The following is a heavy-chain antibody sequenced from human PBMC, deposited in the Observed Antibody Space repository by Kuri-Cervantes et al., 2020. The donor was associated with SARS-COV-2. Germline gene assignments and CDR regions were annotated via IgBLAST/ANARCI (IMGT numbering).Heavy chain of an antibody. V-gene: IGHV3-7*03. CDR1: GFTFSSYA. J-gene: IGHJ4*02. D-gene: IGHD1-26*01. CDR3: ARPSLNTGSYFPD. CDR2: IDQDGYEK. Sequence: GESLKISCAASGFTFSSYAMHWDRQAPGKGLEWVANIDQDGYEKYFVDSVKGRFSISRDNAKNSLFLQMNSLRAEDTAIYFCARPSLNTGSYFPDWGQGTLVTVSS.